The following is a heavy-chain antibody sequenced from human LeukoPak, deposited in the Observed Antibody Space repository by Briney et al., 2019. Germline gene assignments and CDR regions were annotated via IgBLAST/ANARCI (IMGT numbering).Heavy chain of an antibody. Sequence: PGGSLRLSCAASGFTVSSNYMSWVRQAPGKGLEWVSVIYSGGSTYYADSVKGRFTISRDNSKNTLYLQMNSLRAEDTAAYYCAREDYYDSSGYYYEDWGQGTLVTVSS. CDR1: GFTVSSNY. CDR3: AREDYYDSSGYYYED. D-gene: IGHD3-22*01. CDR2: IYSGGST. J-gene: IGHJ4*02. V-gene: IGHV3-53*01.